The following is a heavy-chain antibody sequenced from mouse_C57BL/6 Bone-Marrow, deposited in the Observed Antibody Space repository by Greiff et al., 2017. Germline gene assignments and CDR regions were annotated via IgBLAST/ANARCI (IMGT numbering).Heavy chain of an antibody. CDR1: GYTFTSYG. CDR2: IYPRSGNT. J-gene: IGHJ1*03. D-gene: IGHD2-5*01. CDR3: ARPYYSNYWYFDV. V-gene: IGHV1-81*01. Sequence: VQLQQSGAELARPGASVKLSCTASGYTFTSYGISWVKQRTGQGLEWIGEIYPRSGNTYYNEKFKSKATLTVDTSSSTAYMQLSSLTSEDSAVYYCARPYYSNYWYFDVWGTGTTVTVSS.